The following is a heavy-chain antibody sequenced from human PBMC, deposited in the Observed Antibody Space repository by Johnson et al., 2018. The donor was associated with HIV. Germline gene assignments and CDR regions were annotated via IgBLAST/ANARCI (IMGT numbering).Heavy chain of an antibody. V-gene: IGHV3-30*18. Sequence: QVQLVESGGGVVQPGRSLRLSCAASGFTFSYYGIHWVRQAPGKGLEWVAVISYDGSNKYYADSVKGRFTISRDNSKNTLYLQMNSLRAEETAVYYCAKDRSGSWYGADAFDIWGQGTMVTVSS. J-gene: IGHJ3*02. CDR2: ISYDGSNK. D-gene: IGHD6-13*01. CDR1: GFTFSYYG. CDR3: AKDRSGSWYGADAFDI.